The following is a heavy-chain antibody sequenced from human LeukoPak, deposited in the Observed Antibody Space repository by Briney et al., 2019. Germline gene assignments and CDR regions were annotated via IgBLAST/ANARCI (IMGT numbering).Heavy chain of an antibody. CDR1: GFTFSSYA. CDR3: ARDGAAPFYYYYYMDV. D-gene: IGHD3-16*01. Sequence: VQPGRSLRLSCAASGFTFSSYAMHWVRQAPGKGLEWVAVISYDGSNKYYADSVKGRFTISRDNSKNTLYLQMNSLRAEDTAVYYCARDGAAPFYYYYYMDVWGKGTTVTVSS. V-gene: IGHV3-30-3*01. CDR2: ISYDGSNK. J-gene: IGHJ6*03.